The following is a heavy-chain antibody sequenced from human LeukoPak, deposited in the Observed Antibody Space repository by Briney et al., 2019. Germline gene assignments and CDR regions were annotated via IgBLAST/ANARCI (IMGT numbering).Heavy chain of an antibody. V-gene: IGHV1-18*01. Sequence: GASVKVSCKASGYTFTSYGISWVRQAPGQGLEWMGWISASNGYTNYAQNLQGRVTMTTDTSTSTAYMELNRLRSDDTAVYYCAREVVPAATYMDVWGKGTTVTVSS. CDR3: AREVVPAATYMDV. D-gene: IGHD2-2*01. CDR1: GYTFTSYG. J-gene: IGHJ6*03. CDR2: ISASNGYT.